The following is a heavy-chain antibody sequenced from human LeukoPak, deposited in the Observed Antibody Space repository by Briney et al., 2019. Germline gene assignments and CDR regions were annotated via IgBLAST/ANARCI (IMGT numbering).Heavy chain of an antibody. CDR1: GGSISSGGYS. CDR2: IYHSGST. CDR3: ARGQLGDYFDY. V-gene: IGHV4-30-2*01. J-gene: IGHJ4*02. Sequence: SETLSLTCAVSGGSISSGGYSWSWIRQPPGKGLEWIGYIYHSGSTYYNPSLKSRVTISVDRSKNQFSLKLSSVTAADTAVYYCARGQLGDYFDYWGQGTLVTVSS. D-gene: IGHD1-1*01.